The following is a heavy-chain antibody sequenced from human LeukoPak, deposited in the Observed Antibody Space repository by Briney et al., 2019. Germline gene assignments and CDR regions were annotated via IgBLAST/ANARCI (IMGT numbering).Heavy chain of an antibody. CDR3: AREGYYGSGSYPSFDY. CDR2: ISYDGSNK. Sequence: GGSLRLSCAASGFTFSSYAMHWVRQAPGKGLEWVAVISYDGSNKYYADSVEGRFTISRDNSKNTLYLQMNSLRAEDTAVYYCAREGYYGSGSYPSFDYWGQGTLVTVSS. CDR1: GFTFSSYA. V-gene: IGHV3-30-3*01. D-gene: IGHD3-10*01. J-gene: IGHJ4*02.